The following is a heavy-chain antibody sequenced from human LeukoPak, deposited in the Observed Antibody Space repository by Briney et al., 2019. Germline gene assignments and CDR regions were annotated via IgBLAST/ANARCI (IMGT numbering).Heavy chain of an antibody. CDR3: ARTGRRGYTYGYPNFDY. CDR1: GGSFSGYY. J-gene: IGHJ4*02. CDR2: INHSGST. Sequence: PSETLSLTCAVYGGSFSGYYCSWIRQPPGKGLEWIGEINHSGSTNYNPSLKSRVTISVDTSKNQFSLKLSSVTAADTAVYYCARTGRRGYTYGYPNFDYWGQGTLVTVSS. V-gene: IGHV4-34*01. D-gene: IGHD5-18*01.